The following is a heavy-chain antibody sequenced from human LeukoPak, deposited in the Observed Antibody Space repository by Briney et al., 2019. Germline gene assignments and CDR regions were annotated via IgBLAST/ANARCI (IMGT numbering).Heavy chain of an antibody. V-gene: IGHV3-48*02. CDR2: ISGSSGMI. CDR3: ARYFGDPQGMDV. Sequence: GGSLRLSCAASRFTLSTYWMSWVRQAPGKGLEWVAYISGSSGMIYYADSVRGRFTISRDNAKNSLCLQMNSLRDEDTAVYYCARYFGDPQGMDVWGQGTTVTVTS. CDR1: RFTLSTYW. J-gene: IGHJ6*02. D-gene: IGHD3-10*01.